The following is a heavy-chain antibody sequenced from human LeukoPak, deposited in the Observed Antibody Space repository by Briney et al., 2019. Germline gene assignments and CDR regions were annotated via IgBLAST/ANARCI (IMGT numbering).Heavy chain of an antibody. J-gene: IGHJ2*01. V-gene: IGHV4-34*01. D-gene: IGHD3-16*01. CDR1: GGSFSGYY. Sequence: ETLSLTCAVYGGSFSGYYWSWIRQPPGKGLEWIGEINHSGSTNYNPSLKSRVTISVDTSKNQFSLKLSSVSAADTAVYYCARLKLGAYFDLWGRGTLVTVSS. CDR2: INHSGST. CDR3: ARLKLGAYFDL.